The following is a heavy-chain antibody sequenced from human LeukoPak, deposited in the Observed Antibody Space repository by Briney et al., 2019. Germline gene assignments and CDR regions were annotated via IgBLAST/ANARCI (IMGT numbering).Heavy chain of an antibody. V-gene: IGHV3-21*04. CDR1: GLTFSSYN. CDR3: AKDSAKKYDDY. D-gene: IGHD2/OR15-2a*01. Sequence: GGSLRLSCAASGLTFSSYNMNWVRQAPGKGLEWVSSISSSSSYIYYADSVKGRFTISRDNSKNTLFLQMNSLRAEDTAVYYCAKDSAKKYDDYWGQGTLVTVSS. CDR2: ISSSSSYI. J-gene: IGHJ4*02.